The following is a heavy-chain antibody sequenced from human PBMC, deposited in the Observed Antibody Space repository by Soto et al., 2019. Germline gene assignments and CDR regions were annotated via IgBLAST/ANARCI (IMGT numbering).Heavy chain of an antibody. D-gene: IGHD3-10*01. Sequence: SETLSLTCTVSGDSISYYYWSWIRQPPGKGLEWIGYVYYDGSTKYNPSLESRVTMSIDTSKNQFSLKLSSVIAADTAVYYCVSYDRQSGRYSLDYWGQGTLVTVSS. CDR2: VYYDGST. J-gene: IGHJ4*02. CDR1: GDSISYYY. V-gene: IGHV4-59*01. CDR3: VSYDRQSGRYSLDY.